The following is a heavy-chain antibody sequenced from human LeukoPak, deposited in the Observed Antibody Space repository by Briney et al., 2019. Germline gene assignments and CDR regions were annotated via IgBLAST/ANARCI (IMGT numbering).Heavy chain of an antibody. D-gene: IGHD5-18*01. Sequence: GASVKVSCKASGGTFSSYAISWVRQAPGQGLEWMGRIIPILGIANYAQKFQGRVTITADKSTSTAYMELSSLRSEDTAVYYCARSARGSYGPFDYWGQGTLVTVSS. V-gene: IGHV1-69*04. CDR1: GGTFSSYA. CDR2: IIPILGIA. CDR3: ARSARGSYGPFDY. J-gene: IGHJ4*02.